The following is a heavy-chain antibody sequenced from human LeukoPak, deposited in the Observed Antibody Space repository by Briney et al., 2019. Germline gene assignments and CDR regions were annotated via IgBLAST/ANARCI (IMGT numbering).Heavy chain of an antibody. J-gene: IGHJ4*02. V-gene: IGHV3-74*01. CDR3: ARSLRLGELSYHDY. Sequence: PGGSLRLSCAASGFISSSYWMHWVRQAPGKGLVWVSRINSDGSSTSYADSVKGRFTISRDNAKNTLYLQMNSLRAEDTAVYYCARSLRLGELSYHDYWGQGTLVTVSS. D-gene: IGHD3-16*02. CDR1: GFISSSYW. CDR2: INSDGSST.